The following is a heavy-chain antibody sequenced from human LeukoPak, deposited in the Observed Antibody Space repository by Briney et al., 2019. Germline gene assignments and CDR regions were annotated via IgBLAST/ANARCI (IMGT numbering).Heavy chain of an antibody. V-gene: IGHV3-48*01. Sequence: PGGSLRLSCVASGFTFSSYSMNWVRQAPGKGLEWVSYISSSSSTIYYADSVKGRFTISRDNAKNSLYLQMNSLRAEDTAVYYCARDDNSGRGYSYEYWGQGTLVTVSS. CDR2: ISSSSSTI. D-gene: IGHD5-18*01. CDR3: ARDDNSGRGYSYEY. CDR1: GFTFSSYS. J-gene: IGHJ4*02.